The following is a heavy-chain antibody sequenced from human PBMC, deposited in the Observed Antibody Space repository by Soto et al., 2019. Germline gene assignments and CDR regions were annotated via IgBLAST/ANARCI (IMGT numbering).Heavy chain of an antibody. D-gene: IGHD6-19*01. J-gene: IGHJ6*02. CDR2: INSDGSST. CDR3: ARYSSGWSPHGMDV. V-gene: IGHV3-74*01. CDR1: GFTLSSYW. Sequence: HPGGSLRLSCAASGFTLSSYWMHWVRQAPGKGLVWVSRINSDGSSTSYADSVKGRFTISRDNAKNTLYLQMSSLRAEDTVVFYCARYSSGWSPHGMDVWGQGTTVTVSS.